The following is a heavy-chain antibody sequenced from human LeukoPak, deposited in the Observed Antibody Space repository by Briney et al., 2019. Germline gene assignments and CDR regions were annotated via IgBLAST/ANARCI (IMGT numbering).Heavy chain of an antibody. CDR1: GFTFDDYA. CDR3: ASVLGRYFDY. J-gene: IGHJ4*02. D-gene: IGHD3-16*01. CDR2: ISWNSGSI. V-gene: IGHV3-9*01. Sequence: GGSLRLSCAAAGFTFDDYAMHWVRQAPGKGLEWVSGISWNSGSIGYADSVKGRFTISRDNAKNSLYLQMNSLRAEDTAVYYCASVLGRYFDYWGQGTLVTVSS.